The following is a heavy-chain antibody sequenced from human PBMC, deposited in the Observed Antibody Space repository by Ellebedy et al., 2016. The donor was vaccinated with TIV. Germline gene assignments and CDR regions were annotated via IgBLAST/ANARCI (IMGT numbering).Heavy chain of an antibody. CDR2: IKQGGSEI. D-gene: IGHD3-10*01. CDR3: ASRGVAVQGADY. J-gene: IGHJ4*02. Sequence: GESLKISCAASGFTFSNYCMSWVRQVPGKGLEWVANIKQGGSEIHYADSVKGRFTISRDNAKSSLYLQMNSLRAEDTAVYYCASRGVAVQGADYWGQGTLVTVSS. CDR1: GFTFSNYC. V-gene: IGHV3-7*01.